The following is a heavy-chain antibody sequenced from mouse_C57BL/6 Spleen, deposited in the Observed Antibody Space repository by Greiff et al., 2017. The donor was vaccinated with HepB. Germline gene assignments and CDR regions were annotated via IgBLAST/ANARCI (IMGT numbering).Heavy chain of an antibody. CDR1: GYTFTDYN. D-gene: IGHD2-3*01. CDR3: ARYEGYPWAMDY. J-gene: IGHJ4*01. CDR2: INPNNGGT. Sequence: VQLKESGPELVKPGASVKMSCKASGYTFTDYNMHWVKQSHGKSLEWIGYINPNNGGTSYNQKFKGKATLTVNKSSSTAYMELRSLTSEDSAVYYCARYEGYPWAMDYWGQGTSVTVSS. V-gene: IGHV1-22*01.